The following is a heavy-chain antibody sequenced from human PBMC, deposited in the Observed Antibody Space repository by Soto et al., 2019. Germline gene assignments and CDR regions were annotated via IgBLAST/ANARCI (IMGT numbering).Heavy chain of an antibody. V-gene: IGHV4-31*03. J-gene: IGHJ6*02. CDR2: IFHSGNT. CDR1: GGSISSGAHY. Sequence: QVHLQESGPGLVKPSQTLSLTYTVSGGSISSGAHYWSWIRQPPGKGLEWIGFIFHSGNTHYNPSLKSRGVMSVDTSKNQFSLNLTSVTAADTAVYFCARVFPRDYYAMDVWGQGTTVTVSS. CDR3: ARVFPRDYYAMDV.